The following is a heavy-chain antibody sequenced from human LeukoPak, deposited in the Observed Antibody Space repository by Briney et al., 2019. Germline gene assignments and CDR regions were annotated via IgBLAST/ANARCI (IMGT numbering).Heavy chain of an antibody. CDR3: AREVRGYDILTGYSYYYYYYMDV. V-gene: IGHV4-34*01. D-gene: IGHD3-9*01. Sequence: SETLSLTCAVYGGSFSGYYWSWIRQPPGKGLEWIGEINHSGSTNYNPSLKSRVTISGDTSKHLFYLKLSSVTAADTAVYYCAREVRGYDILTGYSYYYYYYMDVWGKGTTVTVSS. CDR1: GGSFSGYY. CDR2: INHSGST. J-gene: IGHJ6*03.